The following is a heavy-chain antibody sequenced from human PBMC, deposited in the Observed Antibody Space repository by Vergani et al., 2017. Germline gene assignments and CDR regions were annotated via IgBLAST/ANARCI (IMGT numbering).Heavy chain of an antibody. Sequence: EVQPVESGGGLIQTGRSLRLSCVGSGFTFDDYAMHWVRQAPGKGLEWVAGLSWNSGFISYADSVKGRFTISRDNAKNSLYLQMDSLRPEDTAFYFCAKDLAAHRGDAFEIWGQGTKVTVSS. J-gene: IGHJ3*02. D-gene: IGHD1-14*01. V-gene: IGHV3-9*01. CDR2: LSWNSGFI. CDR3: AKDLAAHRGDAFEI. CDR1: GFTFDDYA.